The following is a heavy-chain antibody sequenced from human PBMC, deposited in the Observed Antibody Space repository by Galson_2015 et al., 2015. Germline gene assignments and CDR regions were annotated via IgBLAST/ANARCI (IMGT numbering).Heavy chain of an antibody. CDR2: MFPRDSDN. CDR1: GYNFDNYW. CDR3: ARQGWDEGIRGVRGLDV. Sequence: QSGAEVKKPGESLRISCQGFGYNFDNYWIVWVRQMPGKGLEWMGFMFPRDSDNRYSPSFQGQVTMSADKSIRTAYLQWSRLRASDSAIYYCARQGWDEGIRGVRGLDVWGQGTTVTVSS. D-gene: IGHD3-10*01. J-gene: IGHJ6*02. V-gene: IGHV5-51*01.